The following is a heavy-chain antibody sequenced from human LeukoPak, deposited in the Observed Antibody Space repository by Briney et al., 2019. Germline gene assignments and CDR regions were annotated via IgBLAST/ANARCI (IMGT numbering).Heavy chain of an antibody. CDR1: PYTFTSYG. CDR3: ARGGREMATIALAY. CDR2: ISAYNGNT. V-gene: IGHV1-18*01. Sequence: ASVKVSCKASPYTFTSYGISWAREAPGQGPEWMGWISAYNGNTNYAQKLQGRVTMTTDTSTSTAYMELRSLRSDDTAVYYCARGGREMATIALAYWGQGTLVTVSS. D-gene: IGHD5-24*01. J-gene: IGHJ4*02.